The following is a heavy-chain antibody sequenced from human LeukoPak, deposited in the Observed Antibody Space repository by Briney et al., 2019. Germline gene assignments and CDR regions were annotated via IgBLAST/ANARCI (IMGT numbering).Heavy chain of an antibody. V-gene: IGHV1-18*01. CDR1: NYTFTSYG. CDR2: INAYNGDT. CDR3: VRDWGGSSAI. Sequence: GASVKVSCKASNYTFTSYGISWVRQAPGQGLEWMAWINAYNGDTNYAQKFQGRVTLTTDTSTSTAYMELSSLTSEDTAVYYCVRDWGGSSAIWGQGTLVIVSS. D-gene: IGHD6-6*01. J-gene: IGHJ4*02.